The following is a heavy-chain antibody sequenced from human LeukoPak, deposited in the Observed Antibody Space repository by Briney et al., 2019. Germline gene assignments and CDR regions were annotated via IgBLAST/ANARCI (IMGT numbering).Heavy chain of an antibody. V-gene: IGHV4-61*01. CDR1: GGSVSSGSSY. J-gene: IGHJ4*02. CDR2: IYYSGST. Sequence: SETLSLTCTVSGGSVSSGSSYWSWIRQPPGKGLEWIGYIYYSGSTNYNPSLKSRVTISVDTSKNQFSLKLSSGTAADTAVYYWARAAAMEKLFDYWGQGTLVTVSS. CDR3: ARAAAMEKLFDY. D-gene: IGHD5-18*01.